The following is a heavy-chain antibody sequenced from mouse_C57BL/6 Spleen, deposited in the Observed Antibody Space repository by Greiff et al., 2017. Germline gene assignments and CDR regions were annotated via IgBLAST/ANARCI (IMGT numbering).Heavy chain of an antibody. J-gene: IGHJ4*01. CDR1: GYTFTDYY. CDR2: INPYNGGT. Sequence: EVQLQQSGPVLVKPGASVKMSCKASGYTFTDYYMNWVKQSHGKSLEWIGVINPYNGGTSYNQKFKGKATLTVDKSSSTAYMELNSLTSEDTAVYCCAAEYYGMDYWGQGTSVTVSS. CDR3: AAEYYGMDY. V-gene: IGHV1-19*01.